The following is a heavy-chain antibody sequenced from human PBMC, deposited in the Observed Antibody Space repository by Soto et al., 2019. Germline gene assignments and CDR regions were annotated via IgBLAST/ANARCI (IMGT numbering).Heavy chain of an antibody. CDR2: INPSGGST. D-gene: IGHD6-19*01. J-gene: IGHJ4*02. Sequence: ASVKVSCKASGYTFTSYYMHWVRQAPGQGLEWMGIINPSGGSTSYAQKFQGRVTMTRDTSTSTVYMELSSLRSEDTAVYYCARIAPPSYSSGWTTGDYWGQGTLVTVS. V-gene: IGHV1-46*01. CDR1: GYTFTSYY. CDR3: ARIAPPSYSSGWTTGDY.